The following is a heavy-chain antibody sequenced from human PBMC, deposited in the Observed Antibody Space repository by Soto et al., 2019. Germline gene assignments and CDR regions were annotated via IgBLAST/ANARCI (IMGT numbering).Heavy chain of an antibody. J-gene: IGHJ4*02. Sequence: GGSLRLSCAASGFTFSSYAMSWVRQAPGKGLEWVSAISGSGGSTYYADSVKGRFTISRDNSKNTLYLQMNSLRAEDTAVYYCAKVVDCSGGSCYEYYFDYWGQGTLVTVSS. D-gene: IGHD2-15*01. CDR1: GFTFSSYA. V-gene: IGHV3-23*01. CDR2: ISGSGGST. CDR3: AKVVDCSGGSCYEYYFDY.